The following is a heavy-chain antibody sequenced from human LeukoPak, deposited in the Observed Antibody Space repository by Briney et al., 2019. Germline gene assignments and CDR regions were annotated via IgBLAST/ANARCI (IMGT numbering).Heavy chain of an antibody. Sequence: SQTLSLTCTVSGGSISSYYWSWIRQPPGKGLEWIGYIYYSGSTNYNPSLKSRVTISVDTSKNQFSLKLSSVTAADTAVYYCASSIDYYDSSGYYSDGFDYWGQGTLVTVSS. D-gene: IGHD3-22*01. V-gene: IGHV4-59*01. J-gene: IGHJ4*02. CDR1: GGSISSYY. CDR3: ASSIDYYDSSGYYSDGFDY. CDR2: IYYSGST.